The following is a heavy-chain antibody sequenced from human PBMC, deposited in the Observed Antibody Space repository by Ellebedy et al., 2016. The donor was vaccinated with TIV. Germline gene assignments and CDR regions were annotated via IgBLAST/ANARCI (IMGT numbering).Heavy chain of an antibody. CDR3: ARDTMIVEVKIPEPQTDP. CDR1: GGSFSGYY. V-gene: IGHV4-34*01. CDR2: INHSGST. D-gene: IGHD3-22*01. Sequence: MPTETLSLTCAVYGGSFSGYYWSWIRQPPGKGLEWIGEINHSGSTNYNPSLKSRVTISVDTSKNQFSLKLSSVTAADTAVYYCARDTMIVEVKIPEPQTDPWGQGTLVTVSS. J-gene: IGHJ5*02.